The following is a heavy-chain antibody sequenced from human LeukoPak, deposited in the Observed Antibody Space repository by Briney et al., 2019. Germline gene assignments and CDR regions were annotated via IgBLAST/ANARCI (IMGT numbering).Heavy chain of an antibody. CDR1: GFTVSSNY. Sequence: GGSLRLSCAASGFTVSSNYMSWVRQAPGKGLEWVSSISSDSTYMQYADSVKGRFTISRDNAKNSLYLQMNSLRADGTAVYYCAGRDYGDSWGQGALVTVSS. CDR2: ISSDSTYM. V-gene: IGHV3-21*01. CDR3: AGRDYGDS. J-gene: IGHJ4*02.